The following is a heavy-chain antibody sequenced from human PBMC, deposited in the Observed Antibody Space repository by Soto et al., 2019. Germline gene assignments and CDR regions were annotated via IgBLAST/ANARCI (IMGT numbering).Heavy chain of an antibody. J-gene: IGHJ4*02. Sequence: SETLSLTCTVSGGSISTGGYYWSWIRQHPGKGLEWIGYIYYSGSTYYNPSLKSRVTISVDTSKNQFSLKLSSVTAADTAVYYCARGSDIVATKFDYWGQGTLVTVSS. V-gene: IGHV4-30-4*08. D-gene: IGHD5-12*01. CDR2: IYYSGST. CDR3: ARGSDIVATKFDY. CDR1: GGSISTGGYY.